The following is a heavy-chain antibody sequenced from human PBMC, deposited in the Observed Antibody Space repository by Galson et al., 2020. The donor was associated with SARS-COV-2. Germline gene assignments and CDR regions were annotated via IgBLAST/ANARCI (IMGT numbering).Heavy chain of an antibody. D-gene: IGHD4-17*01. CDR2: ISSDGSNT. CDR1: GFTFSSYA. J-gene: IGHJ6*02. V-gene: IGHV3-30*04. CDR3: ASSYGDYANYYYGMDV. Sequence: GGSLRLSCAASGFTFSSYAMHWVRQAPGKGLEWVAVISSDGSNTYYADSVKGRFTISRDNSKNTLYLQMNSLRAEDTAVYYCASSYGDYANYYYGMDVWGQGTTVTVSS.